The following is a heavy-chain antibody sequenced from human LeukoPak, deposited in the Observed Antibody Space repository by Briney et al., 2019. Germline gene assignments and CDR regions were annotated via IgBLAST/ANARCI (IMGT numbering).Heavy chain of an antibody. V-gene: IGHV1-69*13. J-gene: IGHJ3*02. CDR2: IVPIFDTA. CDR1: GGTFSNSI. CDR3: ARETTYSSGWYEGFAFDI. Sequence: GASVKVSCKASGGTFSNSIISWVRQAPGQGLEWMGRIVPIFDTANYAQKFQDRVTITADESTSTAHMELSSLRSDDTAVYYCARETTYSSGWYEGFAFDIWGQGTMVTVSS. D-gene: IGHD6-19*01.